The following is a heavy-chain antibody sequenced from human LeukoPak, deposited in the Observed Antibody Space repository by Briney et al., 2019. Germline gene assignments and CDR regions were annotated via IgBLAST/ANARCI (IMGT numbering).Heavy chain of an antibody. CDR2: INPSGGST. CDR1: GGTFSSYA. J-gene: IGHJ4*02. D-gene: IGHD3-10*01. V-gene: IGHV1-46*01. Sequence: ASVKVSCKASGGTFSSYAISWVRQAPGQGLEWMGIINPSGGSTSYAQKFQGRVTMTRDMSTSTVYMELSSLRSEDTAVYYCARGGYYGSGSYYNRPFDYWGQGTLVTVSS. CDR3: ARGGYYGSGSYYNRPFDY.